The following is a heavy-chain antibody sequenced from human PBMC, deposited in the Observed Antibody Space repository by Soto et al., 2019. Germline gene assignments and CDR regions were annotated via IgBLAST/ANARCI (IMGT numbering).Heavy chain of an antibody. CDR1: GFTFTSYS. D-gene: IGHD1-26*01. CDR2: ISSSSSTI. Sequence: GGSLRLSCAASGFTFTSYSMNWVRQAPGKGLEWVSYISSSSSTIYYADSMKGRFTISRDHAKNSLYLQVNSLRDEDTAVYYCVRGGATIFDYWSRGTLVTVSS. CDR3: VRGGATIFDY. J-gene: IGHJ4*02. V-gene: IGHV3-48*02.